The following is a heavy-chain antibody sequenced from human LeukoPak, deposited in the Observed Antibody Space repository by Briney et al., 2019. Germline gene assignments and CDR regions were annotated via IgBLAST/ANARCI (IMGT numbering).Heavy chain of an antibody. CDR2: IKQDGSEK. D-gene: IGHD3-16*01. J-gene: IGHJ1*01. Sequence: GGSLRLSCAASGFTFSSYWMSWVRQAPGKGLEWVANIKQDGSEKYYVDSVKGRFTISRDNAKNTLYLQMNSLRAEDTAVYFCLYGGYFQHWGQGTLVTVSS. CDR3: LYGGYFQH. V-gene: IGHV3-7*01. CDR1: GFTFSSYW.